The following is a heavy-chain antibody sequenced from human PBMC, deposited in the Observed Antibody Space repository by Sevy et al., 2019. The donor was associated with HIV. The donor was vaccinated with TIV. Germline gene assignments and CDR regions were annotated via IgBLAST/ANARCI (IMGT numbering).Heavy chain of an antibody. CDR3: VREGLGGFSYSLDC. CDR1: GFTFSSYW. Sequence: GGSLRLSCAASGFTFSSYWMSWVRQAQGKGLEWVATMKQDGSEKYYVDSVIGRFTISRENATHSLYLQRNSLRAEDTAVYYCVREGLGGFSYSLDCWGQGTLVTVSS. V-gene: IGHV3-7*01. CDR2: MKQDGSEK. J-gene: IGHJ4*02. D-gene: IGHD5-18*01.